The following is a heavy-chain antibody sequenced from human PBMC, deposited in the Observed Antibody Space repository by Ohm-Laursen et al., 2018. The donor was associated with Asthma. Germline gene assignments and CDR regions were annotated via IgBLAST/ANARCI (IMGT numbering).Heavy chain of an antibody. CDR3: AREDDSSGYYDY. V-gene: IGHV4-59*01. CDR2: IYYSGST. Sequence: SDTLSLTCIVSGGSISSYYWSWIRQPPGKGLEWIGYIYYSGSTNYNPSLKSRVTISVDTSKNQFSLKLSSVTAADTAVYYCAREDDSSGYYDYWGQGTLVTVSS. J-gene: IGHJ4*02. D-gene: IGHD3-22*01. CDR1: GGSISSYY.